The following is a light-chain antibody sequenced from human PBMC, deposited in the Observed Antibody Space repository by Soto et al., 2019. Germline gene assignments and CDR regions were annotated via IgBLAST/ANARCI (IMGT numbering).Light chain of an antibody. CDR1: QTISTW. CDR3: QQYNSYSWT. Sequence: DIQMTQSPSTLSASVGDRVTITCRASQTISTWLAWYQQKPGKAPKLLIYKASSLKNGVPSRFSGSGSGTEFTLTISSLQPDDFATYYCQQYNSYSWTFGQGTKVDIK. V-gene: IGKV1-5*03. CDR2: KAS. J-gene: IGKJ1*01.